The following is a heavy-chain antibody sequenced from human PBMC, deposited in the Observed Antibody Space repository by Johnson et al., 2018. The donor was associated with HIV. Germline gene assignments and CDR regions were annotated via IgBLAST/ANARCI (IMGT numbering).Heavy chain of an antibody. J-gene: IGHJ3*02. V-gene: IGHV3-30-3*01. D-gene: IGHD3-22*01. CDR3: AKDLLTYYYDSSDAFDI. CDR1: GFTFSSYA. CDR2: ISYDGSNK. Sequence: QVQLVESGGGVVQPGRSLRLSCAASGFTFSSYAMHWVRQAPGKGLEWVAVISYDGSNKYYADSVKGRFTISRDTSKNTLYLQMNSLRAEDTALYYCAKDLLTYYYDSSDAFDIWGQGTMVTVSS.